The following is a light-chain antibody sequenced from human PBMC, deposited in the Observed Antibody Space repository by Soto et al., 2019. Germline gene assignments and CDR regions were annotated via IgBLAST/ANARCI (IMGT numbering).Light chain of an antibody. CDR1: SSDVGGYNY. Sequence: QSALTRPASVSGSPGQSITISCTGTSSDVGGYNYVSWFQQHPGKAPKPMIYEVSNRPSGVSNRFSGSKSANTASLTISGLQTEDEADYYCSSYTSSNIRVFGGGTKLTVL. J-gene: IGLJ3*02. V-gene: IGLV2-14*01. CDR2: EVS. CDR3: SSYTSSNIRV.